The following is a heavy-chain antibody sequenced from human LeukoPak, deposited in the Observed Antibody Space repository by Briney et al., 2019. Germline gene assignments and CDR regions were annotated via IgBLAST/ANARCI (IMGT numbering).Heavy chain of an antibody. CDR3: ARETTGYSYGQVDY. J-gene: IGHJ4*02. CDR2: IIPIFGTA. Sequence: ASVKVSCKASGGTFSSYAISWVRQAPGQGLEWMGGIIPIFGTASYAQKFQGRVTITTDESTSTAYMELSSLRSEDTAVYYCARETTGYSYGQVDYWGQGTLVTVSS. CDR1: GGTFSSYA. D-gene: IGHD5-18*01. V-gene: IGHV1-69*05.